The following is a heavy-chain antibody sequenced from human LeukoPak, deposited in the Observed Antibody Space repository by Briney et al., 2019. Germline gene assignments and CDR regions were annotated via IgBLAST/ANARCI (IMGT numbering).Heavy chain of an antibody. V-gene: IGHV3-23*01. Sequence: GGSLRLSCAASGFTFSSYAMHWVRQAPGKGLEWVSAISGSGGSTYYADSVKGRFTISRDNSKNTLYLQMNSLRAEDTAVYYCAKVRAGEVAYYYMDVWGKGTTVTISS. D-gene: IGHD2-21*01. CDR1: GFTFSSYA. CDR3: AKVRAGEVAYYYMDV. J-gene: IGHJ6*03. CDR2: ISGSGGST.